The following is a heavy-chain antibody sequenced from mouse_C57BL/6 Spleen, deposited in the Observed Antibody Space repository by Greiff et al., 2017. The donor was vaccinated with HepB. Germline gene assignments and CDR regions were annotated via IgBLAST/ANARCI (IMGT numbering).Heavy chain of an antibody. J-gene: IGHJ2*01. CDR3: DSDYGSFDY. V-gene: IGHV14-2*01. Sequence: EVKLVESGAELVKPGASVKLSCTASGFNIKDYYMHWVKQRTEQGLEWIGRIDPEDGKTKYAPKFQGQATITADTSSNTAYLQLSSLTSEDTAVYYYDSDYGSFDYWGQGTTLTVSS. D-gene: IGHD2-13*01. CDR1: GFNIKDYY. CDR2: IDPEDGKT.